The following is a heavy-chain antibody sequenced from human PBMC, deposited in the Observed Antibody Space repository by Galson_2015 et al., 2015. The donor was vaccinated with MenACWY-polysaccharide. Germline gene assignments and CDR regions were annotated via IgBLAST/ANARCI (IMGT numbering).Heavy chain of an antibody. V-gene: IGHV1-8*02. J-gene: IGHJ2*01. CDR3: ARVSATAAAGDWYFEL. CDR1: GYTFTSYD. CDR2: MNPNSGNT. Sequence: SCKASGYTFTSYDINWVRQATGQGLEWMGWMNPNSGNTGYAQKFQGRVTMTRNTSISTAYMELSSLRSEDTAVYYCARVSATAAAGDWYFELWGRGTLVTVSS. D-gene: IGHD6-13*01.